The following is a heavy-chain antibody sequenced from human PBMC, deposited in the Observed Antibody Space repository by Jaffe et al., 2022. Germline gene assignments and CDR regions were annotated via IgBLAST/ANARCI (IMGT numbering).Heavy chain of an antibody. J-gene: IGHJ1*01. Sequence: QITLKESGPTLVKPTQTLTLTCTFSGFSLSTSGVGVGWIRQPPGKALEWLALIYWNDDKRYSPSLKSRLTITKDTSKNQVVLTMTNMDPVDTATYYCAHSPPGYCSGGSCYFGSSAEYFQHWGQGTLVTVSS. CDR2: IYWNDDK. V-gene: IGHV2-5*01. CDR3: AHSPPGYCSGGSCYFGSSAEYFQH. D-gene: IGHD2-15*01. CDR1: GFSLSTSGVG.